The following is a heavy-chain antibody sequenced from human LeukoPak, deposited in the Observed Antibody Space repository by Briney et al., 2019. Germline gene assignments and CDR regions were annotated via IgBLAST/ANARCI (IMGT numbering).Heavy chain of an antibody. CDR2: LYYTGTT. Sequence: SETLSLTCTVSGGSISSYYWSWTRQPPGKGLEWIGYLYYTGTTNYNPSLKSRVTISVDTSKNQFSLKLSSVTAADTAVYYCARHALDYYFDYWGQGTLVTVSS. CDR1: GGSISSYY. D-gene: IGHD3-16*02. CDR3: ARHALDYYFDY. J-gene: IGHJ4*02. V-gene: IGHV4-59*08.